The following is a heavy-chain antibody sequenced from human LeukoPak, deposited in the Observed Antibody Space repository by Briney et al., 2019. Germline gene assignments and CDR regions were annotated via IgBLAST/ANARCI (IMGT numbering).Heavy chain of an antibody. Sequence: GGSLRLSCAASGFTFSNYWMSWVRQAPGKGLEWVANIKEDGSEKYYVDSVKGRFTISRDNAKNSLYLQMNSLRAEDTAVYYCARESPYYYASPDAFDIWGQGTMVTVSS. CDR2: IKEDGSEK. CDR1: GFTFSNYW. CDR3: ARESPYYYASPDAFDI. J-gene: IGHJ3*02. V-gene: IGHV3-7*03. D-gene: IGHD3-22*01.